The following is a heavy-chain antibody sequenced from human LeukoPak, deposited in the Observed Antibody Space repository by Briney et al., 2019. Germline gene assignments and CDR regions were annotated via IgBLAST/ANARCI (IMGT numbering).Heavy chain of an antibody. CDR3: AKDQWLVLDY. Sequence: GGSLRLSCAASGFTFSSYGMHWVRQAPGKGLEWVAFIRYDGSNNYYADSVKGRFTISRDNSKNTLYLQMNSLRAEDTAVYSCAKDQWLVLDYWGQGTLVTVSS. D-gene: IGHD6-19*01. J-gene: IGHJ4*02. CDR1: GFTFSSYG. V-gene: IGHV3-30*02. CDR2: IRYDGSNN.